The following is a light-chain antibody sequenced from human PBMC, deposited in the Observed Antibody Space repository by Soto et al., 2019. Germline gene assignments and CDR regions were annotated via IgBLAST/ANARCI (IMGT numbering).Light chain of an antibody. V-gene: IGKV1-39*01. J-gene: IGKJ2*01. CDR2: AAS. CDR3: QQSHTTPYT. Sequence: DIQMTQSPSSVSASFGERVTLTCRASQNIDTYLNWYQQKPGTAPKLLMYAASSLHSGVPSRFSGSGSGTDFTLTISSLQPEDFATYYCQQSHTTPYTFGQGTKLAI. CDR1: QNIDTY.